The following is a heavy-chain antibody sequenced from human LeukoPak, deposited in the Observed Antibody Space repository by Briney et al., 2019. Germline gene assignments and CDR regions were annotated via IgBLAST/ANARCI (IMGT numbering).Heavy chain of an antibody. J-gene: IGHJ1*01. CDR3: AKSGGTTVVTPYFQH. CDR1: GGSISSGGYS. D-gene: IGHD4-23*01. V-gene: IGHV4-30-4*07. Sequence: SETLSLTCTVPGGSISSGGYSRSWIRQPPGKGLEWIGYIYYSGSTYYNPSLKSRVTISVDTSKNQFSLKLSSVTAADTAVYYCAKSGGTTVVTPYFQHWGQGTLVTVSS. CDR2: IYYSGST.